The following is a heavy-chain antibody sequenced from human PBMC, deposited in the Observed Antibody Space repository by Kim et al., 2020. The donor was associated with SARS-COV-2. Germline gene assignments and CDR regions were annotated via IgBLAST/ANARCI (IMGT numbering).Heavy chain of an antibody. D-gene: IGHD4-17*01. CDR3: ASRGGGNDYGDYWEDY. CDR2: IYYSGST. V-gene: IGHV4-31*03. Sequence: SETLSLTCTVSGGSISSGGYYWSWIRQHPGKGLEWIGYIYYSGSTYYNPSLKSRVTISVDTSKNQFSLKLSSVTAADTAVYYCASRGGGNDYGDYWEDYWGQGTLVTVSS. CDR1: GGSISSGGYY. J-gene: IGHJ4*02.